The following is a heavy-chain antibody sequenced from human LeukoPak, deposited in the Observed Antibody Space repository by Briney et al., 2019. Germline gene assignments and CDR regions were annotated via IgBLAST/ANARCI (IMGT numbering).Heavy chain of an antibody. D-gene: IGHD5-24*01. J-gene: IGHJ4*02. CDR3: ATDYESDGYNPYYFDY. V-gene: IGHV3-30*02. Sequence: GGSLRLSCAASGFTFSSYGMHWVRQAPGKGLEWVAFIRYDGSNKYYADSVKGRFTISRDNSKNTLYLQMNSLRAEDTAVYYCATDYESDGYNPYYFDYWGQGTLVTVSS. CDR2: IRYDGSNK. CDR1: GFTFSSYG.